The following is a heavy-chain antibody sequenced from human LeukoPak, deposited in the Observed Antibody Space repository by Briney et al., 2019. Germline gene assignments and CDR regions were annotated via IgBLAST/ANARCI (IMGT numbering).Heavy chain of an antibody. CDR3: AKVGGYSYGYCFDY. J-gene: IGHJ4*02. CDR1: GFTFSSYG. CDR2: ISGSGGNT. Sequence: GGSLRLSCAASGFTFSSYGMSWVRQAPGKGLEWVSVISGSGGNTYYADSVKGRFTISRDNSKNTLYLQMNSLRAEDTAVYYCAKVGGYSYGYCFDYWGQGTLVSDSS. V-gene: IGHV3-23*01. D-gene: IGHD5-18*01.